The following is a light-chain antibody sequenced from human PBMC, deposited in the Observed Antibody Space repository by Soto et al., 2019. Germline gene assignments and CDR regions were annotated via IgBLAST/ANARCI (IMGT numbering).Light chain of an antibody. CDR3: HQYNDWPPST. J-gene: IGKJ1*01. CDR1: RTVSTN. CDR2: GAS. V-gene: IGKV3-15*01. Sequence: EIVMTQSPGTLSVSPGERATLSCRASRTVSTNVAWYQQKPGQAPRLLIYGASTRAKGIPARFSGSGSGTEFNLTISSLQSEDLAVYFCHQYNDWPPSTFGQGTKVDFK.